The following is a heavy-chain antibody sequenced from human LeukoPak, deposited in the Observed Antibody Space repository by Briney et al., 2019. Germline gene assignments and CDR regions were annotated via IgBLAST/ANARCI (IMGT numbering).Heavy chain of an antibody. J-gene: IGHJ5*02. CDR1: GFTFGDYA. Sequence: GGSLRLSCTASGFTFGDYAMSWFRQAPGKGLEWVGFIRSKAFGGTPEYAASVKGRFTISRDDSKSIAYLQMNSLKTEDTAVYYCARLGSRHGYNWGDLWGQGTLVSVSS. D-gene: IGHD5-24*01. CDR2: IRSKAFGGTP. V-gene: IGHV3-49*03. CDR3: ARLGSRHGYNWGDL.